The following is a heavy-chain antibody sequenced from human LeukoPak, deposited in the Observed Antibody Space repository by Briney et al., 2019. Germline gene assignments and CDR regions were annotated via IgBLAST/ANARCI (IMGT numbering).Heavy chain of an antibody. J-gene: IGHJ5*02. CDR3: ARFGITPRWFGP. V-gene: IGHV4-59*01. CDR1: GGSISSYY. CDR2: IYYSGST. D-gene: IGHD1-20*01. Sequence: NPSETLSLTCTVSGGSISSYYWSWIRQPPGKGLEWIGYIYYSGSTNYNPSLKSRVTISVDTSKNQFSLKLSSVTAADTAVYYCARFGITPRWFGPWGQGTLVTVSS.